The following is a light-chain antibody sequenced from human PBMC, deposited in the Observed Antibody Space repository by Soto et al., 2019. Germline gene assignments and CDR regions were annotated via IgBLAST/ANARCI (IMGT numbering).Light chain of an antibody. V-gene: IGLV2-23*01. Sequence: QSALTQPASVSGSPGQSITISCTGTSSDVGTYALVSWYQHHPGRAPKLIIFEDRRRPSGVSARFSGSKSGNTASLTISGLQTEDEAEYHCCSFALPNSVVFGGGTKLTVL. CDR3: CSFALPNSVV. CDR2: EDR. CDR1: SSDVGTYAL. J-gene: IGLJ2*01.